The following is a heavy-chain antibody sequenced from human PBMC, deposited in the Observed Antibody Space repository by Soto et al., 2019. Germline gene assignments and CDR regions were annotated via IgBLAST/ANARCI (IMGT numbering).Heavy chain of an antibody. CDR1: GFSFSSYF. D-gene: IGHD1-26*01. Sequence: EVQLVESGGGSVQPGGSLRLSCAASGFSFSSYFMAWVRQAPGEGLVSVSHVPGDGSRASYADSVRGRFTISRDNAKNTLNLQTDSLRDEDTALYYCARENWYSLDVWGQGTTVTVSS. V-gene: IGHV3-74*01. CDR3: ARENWYSLDV. J-gene: IGHJ6*02. CDR2: VPGDGSRA.